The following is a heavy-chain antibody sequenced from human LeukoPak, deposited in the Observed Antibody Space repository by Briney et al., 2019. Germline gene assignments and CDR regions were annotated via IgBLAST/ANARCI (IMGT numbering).Heavy chain of an antibody. Sequence: GGSLRLSCAASGFTFGNGWMSWVRQAAAKGLEWVGRITSKPDGGTTDYGAPVKGRYTISRDDSKNTLYLQMNSLKTEDTAVYYCATVAHSSSLDYWGQGTLLTVSS. CDR2: ITSKPDGGTT. CDR3: ATVAHSSSLDY. J-gene: IGHJ4*02. D-gene: IGHD6-6*01. V-gene: IGHV3-15*01. CDR1: GFTFGNGW.